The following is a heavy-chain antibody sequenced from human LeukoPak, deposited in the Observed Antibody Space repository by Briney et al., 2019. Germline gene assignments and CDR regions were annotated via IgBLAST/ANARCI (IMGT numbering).Heavy chain of an antibody. J-gene: IGHJ6*02. CDR1: GFTFSSYG. CDR2: ISYDGSNK. V-gene: IGHV3-30*03. CDR3: ARDRYSYGYWNYYYYGMDV. D-gene: IGHD5-18*01. Sequence: GRSLRLSCAASGFTFSSYGMHWVRQAPGKGLEWVAVISYDGSNKYYADSVKGRFTISRDNSKNTLYLQMNSLRAEDTAVYYCARDRYSYGYWNYYYYGMDVWGQGTTVTVSS.